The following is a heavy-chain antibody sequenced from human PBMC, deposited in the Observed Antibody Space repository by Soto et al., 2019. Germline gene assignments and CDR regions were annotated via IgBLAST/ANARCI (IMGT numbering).Heavy chain of an antibody. V-gene: IGHV3-13*01. Sequence: LRLSCAASGFTFSSYDMHWVRQATGKGLEWVSAIGTAGDTYYPGSVKGRFTISRENAKNSLYLQMNSLRAGDTAVYYCARGAFSGYGQYYYYYGMDVWGQGTTVTVSS. J-gene: IGHJ6*02. D-gene: IGHD5-12*01. CDR1: GFTFSSYD. CDR2: IGTAGDT. CDR3: ARGAFSGYGQYYYYYGMDV.